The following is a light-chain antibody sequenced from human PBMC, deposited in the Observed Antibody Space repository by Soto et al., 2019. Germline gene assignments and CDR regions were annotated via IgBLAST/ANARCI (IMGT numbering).Light chain of an antibody. CDR1: SSDVGGYNY. Sequence: QSVLTQPPSASGSPGQSVTISCTGTSSDVGGYNYVSWYQQHPGKAPKLMIYEVSERPSGVPDRFSGSKSSNTASLTVSGLQAEDEAEYFCFSFTTTSTHVFGTGTKVTVL. CDR2: EVS. J-gene: IGLJ1*01. V-gene: IGLV2-8*01. CDR3: FSFTTTSTHV.